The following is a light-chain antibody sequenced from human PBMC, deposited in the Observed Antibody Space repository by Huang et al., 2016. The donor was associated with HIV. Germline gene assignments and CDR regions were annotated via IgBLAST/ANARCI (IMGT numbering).Light chain of an antibody. V-gene: IGKV3-15*01. CDR2: DAS. Sequence: EKVMTQSPATLSVSPGERATLSCTASHSITTNLAWYQKKPGQPPRLLIYDASTRATGVPDRVSGSESGTEFTLTISSLQSEDFAVYYCQEYNNWPPYTFGQGTKVEIE. CDR3: QEYNNWPPYT. J-gene: IGKJ2*01. CDR1: HSITTN.